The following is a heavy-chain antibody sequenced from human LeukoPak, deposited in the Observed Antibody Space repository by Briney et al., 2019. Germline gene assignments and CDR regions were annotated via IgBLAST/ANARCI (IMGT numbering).Heavy chain of an antibody. CDR2: ISAYNGNT. J-gene: IGHJ5*02. Sequence: ASVKVSCKASGYTFTSYGISWVRQAPGQGLEWMGWISAYNGNTNYAQKLQGRVTMTTDTSTSTAYMELRSLRSDDTAVYYCARDSTRWNPGWFDPWGQGTLVTVSS. CDR1: GYTFTSYG. CDR3: ARDSTRWNPGWFDP. D-gene: IGHD1-1*01. V-gene: IGHV1-18*01.